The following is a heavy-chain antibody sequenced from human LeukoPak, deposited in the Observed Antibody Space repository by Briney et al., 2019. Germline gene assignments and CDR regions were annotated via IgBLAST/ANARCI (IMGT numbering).Heavy chain of an antibody. CDR2: ISSSGTTI. CDR1: GFTFREYY. CDR3: ARAPKFRLVGVPKGPFDP. V-gene: IGHV3-11*01. J-gene: IGHJ5*02. Sequence: GGPLTLFCAPSGFTFREYYMSWMRQAPGKGLEWVSYISSSGTTIHYADSVKGRFTISRDHDQNPLYLQMNSLRAEDTAVYYCARAPKFRLVGVPKGPFDPWGQGTLVTVSS. D-gene: IGHD1-26*01.